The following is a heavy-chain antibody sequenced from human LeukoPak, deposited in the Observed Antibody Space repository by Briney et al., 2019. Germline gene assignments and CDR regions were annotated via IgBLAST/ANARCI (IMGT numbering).Heavy chain of an antibody. CDR1: GFTFSSYA. D-gene: IGHD4-17*01. J-gene: IGHJ6*03. CDR2: ISGSGGST. Sequence: GGSLRLSCAASGFTFSSYAMSWVRQAPGKGLEWVSAISGSGGSTYYADSVKGRFTISRDNSKNTLYLKINSLRAEDTAVYYCAKGVLGATLTINYMDVWGKGTTVTVSS. V-gene: IGHV3-23*01. CDR3: AKGVLGATLTINYMDV.